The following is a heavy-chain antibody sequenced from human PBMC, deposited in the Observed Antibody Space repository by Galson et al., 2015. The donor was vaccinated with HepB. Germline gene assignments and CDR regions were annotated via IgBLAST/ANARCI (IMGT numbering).Heavy chain of an antibody. CDR3: ARLQRSSSWDLDH. Sequence: PALVKPTQTLALTCTFSGFSLSTSGLCVSWIRQPPGKALEWLARIDWGGDKYYTASLKTRLTISKDTSKNQVVLTMTNMDPVDTATYYCARLQRSSSWDLDHWGQGTLVTVSS. CDR1: GFSLSTSGLC. D-gene: IGHD6-13*01. V-gene: IGHV2-70*11. J-gene: IGHJ4*02. CDR2: IDWGGDK.